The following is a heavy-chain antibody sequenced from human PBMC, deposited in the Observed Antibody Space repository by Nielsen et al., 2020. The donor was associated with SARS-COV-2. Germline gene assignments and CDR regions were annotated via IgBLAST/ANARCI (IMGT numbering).Heavy chain of an antibody. D-gene: IGHD1-26*01. Sequence: GGSLRLSCVGSGFSLSNYWMSWVRQAPGTGVEWVANIRRDGGARFYVDSVKGRFTISRDNAKNSLYLQMYSLRAEDTAVYYCVRDTGAWDFDYWGQGTLITVSS. CDR1: GFSLSNYW. CDR3: VRDTGAWDFDY. J-gene: IGHJ4*02. V-gene: IGHV3-7*01. CDR2: IRRDGGAR.